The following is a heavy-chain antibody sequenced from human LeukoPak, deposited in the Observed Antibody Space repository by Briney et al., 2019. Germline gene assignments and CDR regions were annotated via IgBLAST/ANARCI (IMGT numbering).Heavy chain of an antibody. V-gene: IGHV1-3*01. CDR2: IKAGNGDT. CDR1: GYIFTKYV. D-gene: IGHD2-21*01. J-gene: IGHJ4*02. Sequence: ASVKVSCKASGYIFTKYVVHWVRQAPGQRPEWMGWIKAGNGDTKYSQNFQDRLTITRDTSASTVYMELSSLSSEDTALYYCARDDCGDTCYPGGYWGQGTLVTVSS. CDR3: ARDDCGDTCYPGGY.